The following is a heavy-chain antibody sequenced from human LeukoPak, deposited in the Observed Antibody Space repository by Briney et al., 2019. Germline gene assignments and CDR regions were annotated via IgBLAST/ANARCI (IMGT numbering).Heavy chain of an antibody. J-gene: IGHJ5*02. CDR1: GGSISSGGYS. Sequence: SETLSLTCAVSGGSISSGGYSWSWIRQPPGKGLEWIGYIYHSGSTYYNPSLKSRVTISVDRSKNQFSLKLSSVTAADTAVYYCARADFWSGYTGSWGQGTLVTVSS. D-gene: IGHD3-3*01. CDR3: ARADFWSGYTGS. V-gene: IGHV4-30-2*01. CDR2: IYHSGST.